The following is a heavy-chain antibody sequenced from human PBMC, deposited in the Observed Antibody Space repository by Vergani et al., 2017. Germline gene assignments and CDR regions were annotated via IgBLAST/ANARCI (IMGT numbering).Heavy chain of an antibody. V-gene: IGHV3-49*04. D-gene: IGHD2-2*01. Sequence: VQLVESGGGLVKPGGSLRLSCTASGFTFGDYAMSWVRQAPGKGLEWVGFIRSKAYGGTTEYAASVKGRFTISRDDSKSIAYLQMNSLKTEDTAVYYCTRGSRIVVVPVAYYYYGMDVWGQGTTVTVSS. CDR1: GFTFGDYA. J-gene: IGHJ6*02. CDR2: IRSKAYGGTT. CDR3: TRGSRIVVVPVAYYYYGMDV.